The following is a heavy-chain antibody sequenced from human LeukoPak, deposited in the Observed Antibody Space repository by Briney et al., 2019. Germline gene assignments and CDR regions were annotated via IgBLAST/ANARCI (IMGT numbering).Heavy chain of an antibody. CDR2: IYHSGST. J-gene: IGHJ4*02. V-gene: IGHV4-38-2*02. CDR1: GYSISSGYY. CDR3: ARDLARSSSWYSDY. Sequence: PSETLSLTCTVSGYSISSGYYWGWIRQPPGKGLEWIGSIYHSGSTYYNPSLKSRVTISVDTSKNQFSLKLSSVTAADTAVYYCARDLARSSSWYSDYWGQGTPVTVSS. D-gene: IGHD6-13*01.